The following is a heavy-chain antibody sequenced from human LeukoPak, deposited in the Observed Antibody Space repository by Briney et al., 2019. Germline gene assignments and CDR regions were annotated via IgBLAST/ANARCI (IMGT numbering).Heavy chain of an antibody. Sequence: PSKTLSLTCTVSGDSISDYYRSWIRQPPGKGLEWIGYIYYSGSTNYNPSLKSRVTISIDTSKNQFSLNLSSVTAADTAVYYCARGASGYSYGWGQGTLVTVSS. CDR3: ARGASGYSYG. J-gene: IGHJ4*02. D-gene: IGHD5-18*01. V-gene: IGHV4-59*01. CDR2: IYYSGST. CDR1: GDSISDYY.